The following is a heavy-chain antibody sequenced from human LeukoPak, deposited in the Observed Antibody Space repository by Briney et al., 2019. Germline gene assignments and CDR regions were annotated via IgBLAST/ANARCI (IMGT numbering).Heavy chain of an antibody. CDR1: GGSISSGGYS. CDR3: ARGISSSSEIDY. Sequence: SQPLSLTCAVSGGSISSGGYSWSRIRQPPGKGLEWIGYIYHSGSTYYNPSLKSRVTISVDRSKNQFSLKLSSVTTADTAVYYCARGISSSSEIDYWGQGTLVTVSS. CDR2: IYHSGST. V-gene: IGHV4-30-2*01. D-gene: IGHD6-6*01. J-gene: IGHJ4*02.